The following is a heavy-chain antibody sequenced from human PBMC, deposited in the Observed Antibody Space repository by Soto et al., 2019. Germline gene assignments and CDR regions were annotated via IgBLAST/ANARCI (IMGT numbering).Heavy chain of an antibody. J-gene: IGHJ4*02. Sequence: QVQLVESGGGVVQPGRSLRLSCAASGFTFSSYAMHWVRQAPGKGLEWVAVISYDGSNKYYADSVKGRFTISRDNSKNPLDLQMNSLRAEDTAVYYCARVGLRFLASPGLNYWGQGTLVTVSS. V-gene: IGHV3-30-3*01. CDR1: GFTFSSYA. CDR3: ARVGLRFLASPGLNY. D-gene: IGHD3-3*01. CDR2: ISYDGSNK.